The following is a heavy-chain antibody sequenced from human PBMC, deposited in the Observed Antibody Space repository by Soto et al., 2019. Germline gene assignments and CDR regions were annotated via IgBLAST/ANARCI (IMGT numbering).Heavy chain of an antibody. Sequence: ASVKVSCKASGYTFTSYGISWVRQAPGQGLEWMGWISAYNGNTNYAQKLQGRVTMTTDTSTSTAYMELRSLRSDDTAVYYCARYRHDAIVTHTDAFDIWGQGTMVTVSS. CDR2: ISAYNGNT. J-gene: IGHJ3*02. D-gene: IGHD3-16*02. CDR3: ARYRHDAIVTHTDAFDI. CDR1: GYTFTSYG. V-gene: IGHV1-18*04.